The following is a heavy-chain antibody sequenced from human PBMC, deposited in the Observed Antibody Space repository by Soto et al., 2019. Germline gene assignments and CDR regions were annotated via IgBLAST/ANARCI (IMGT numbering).Heavy chain of an antibody. CDR2: INHSGST. CDR1: GGSFSGYY. J-gene: IGHJ6*03. D-gene: IGHD6-19*01. V-gene: IGHV4-34*01. CDR3: ARGLGSSGWVRLGVYGYYMDV. Sequence: SETLSLTCAVYGGSFSGYYWSWIRQPPGKGLEWIGEINHSGSTNYNPSLKSRVTISVDTSKNQFSLKLSSVTAADTAVYYCARGLGSSGWVRLGVYGYYMDVWGKGTTVTVSS.